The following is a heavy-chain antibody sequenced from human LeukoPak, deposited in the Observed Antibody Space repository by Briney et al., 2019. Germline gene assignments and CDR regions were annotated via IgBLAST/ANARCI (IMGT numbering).Heavy chain of an antibody. CDR3: ARGPPYYYDSSGYLALDY. CDR2: INHSGST. CDR1: GGSFSGYY. Sequence: SETLSLTCAVYGGSFSGYYWSWIRQPPGKGLERIGEINHSGSTNYNPSIKSRVTISVDTSKNQFSLKLSSVTAADTAVYYCARGPPYYYDSSGYLALDYWGQGTLVTVSS. V-gene: IGHV4-34*01. J-gene: IGHJ4*02. D-gene: IGHD3-22*01.